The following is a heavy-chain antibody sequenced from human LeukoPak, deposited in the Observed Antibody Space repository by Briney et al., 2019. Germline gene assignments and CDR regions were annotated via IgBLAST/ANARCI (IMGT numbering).Heavy chain of an antibody. D-gene: IGHD3-22*01. V-gene: IGHV1-69*13. Sequence: SVKVSCKASGGTFSSYAISWVRQAPGQGLEWMGGIIPIFGTANYAQKFQGRVTITAVESTSTAYMELSSLRSEDTAVYYCAREYYYDSSGYSLLYYYYGMDVWGQGTTVTVSS. CDR1: GGTFSSYA. CDR3: AREYYYDSSGYSLLYYYYGMDV. J-gene: IGHJ6*02. CDR2: IIPIFGTA.